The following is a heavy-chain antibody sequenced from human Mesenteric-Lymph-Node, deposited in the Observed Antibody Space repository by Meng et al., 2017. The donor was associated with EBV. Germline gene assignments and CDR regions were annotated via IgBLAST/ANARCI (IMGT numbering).Heavy chain of an antibody. D-gene: IGHD6-19*01. CDR2: ISAYNGNT. CDR1: GYTFTSYG. J-gene: IGHJ4*02. CDR3: ARGPQQWLADY. V-gene: IGHV1-18*01. Sequence: QAQLVQSGAGVRKPGSSVTVSCKSAGYTFTSYGFSWVRQAPGQGLEWMGWISAYNGNTDYAQKFQDRVTLTTDTSMSTAYMELRSLRSDDTAVYYCARGPQQWLADYWGQGTLVTVSS.